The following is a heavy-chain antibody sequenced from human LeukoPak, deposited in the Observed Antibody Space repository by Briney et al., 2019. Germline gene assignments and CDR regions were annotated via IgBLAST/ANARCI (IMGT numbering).Heavy chain of an antibody. J-gene: IGHJ4*02. CDR1: GYTFTGYY. V-gene: IGHV1-2*02. Sequence: ASVKVSCKASGYTFTGYYMHWVRQAPGQGLEWMGWINPNSGGTNYAQKFQGRVTMTRDTSISTAYMELSRLRSDDTAAYYCARDRSNKFPYYFDYWGQGTLVTVSS. CDR2: INPNSGGT. CDR3: ARDRSNKFPYYFDY.